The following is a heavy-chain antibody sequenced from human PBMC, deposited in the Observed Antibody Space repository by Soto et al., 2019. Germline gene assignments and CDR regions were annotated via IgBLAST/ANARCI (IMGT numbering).Heavy chain of an antibody. D-gene: IGHD3-3*01. CDR1: GFTFSSYA. CDR2: ISGSGGST. V-gene: IGHV3-23*01. J-gene: IGHJ6*02. Sequence: LRLSCAASGFTFSSYAMSWVRQAPGKGLEWVSAISGSGGSTYYADSVKGRFTISRDNSKNTLYLQMNSLRAEDTAVYYCAKDRVWDYDFWSGDPNYYYGMDVWGQGTTVTVSS. CDR3: AKDRVWDYDFWSGDPNYYYGMDV.